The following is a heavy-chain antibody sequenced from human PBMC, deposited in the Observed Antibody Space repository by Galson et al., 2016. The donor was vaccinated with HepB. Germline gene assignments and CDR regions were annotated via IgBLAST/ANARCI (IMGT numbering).Heavy chain of an antibody. CDR1: GASISRGGDY. CDR3: AGEGNAGQSFDS. V-gene: IGHV4-31*03. Sequence: TLSLTCTVSGASISRGGDYWSWLRQHPGKGLEWIAYISYNGNTYYNPSLRSRLSISLDTSKNQFSLKVRDVTAAYTAVYYCAGEGNAGQSFDSWGQGALVTVSS. D-gene: IGHD1-1*01. J-gene: IGHJ4*02. CDR2: ISYNGNT.